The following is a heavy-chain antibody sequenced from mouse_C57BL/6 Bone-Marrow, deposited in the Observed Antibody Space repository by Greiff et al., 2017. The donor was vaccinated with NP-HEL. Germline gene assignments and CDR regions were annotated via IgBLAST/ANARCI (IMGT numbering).Heavy chain of an antibody. CDR1: GYAFSSSW. CDR3: AIYYYGSSPSTEKYFDV. V-gene: IGHV1-82*01. Sequence: VQLQQSGPELVKPGASVKISCKASGYAFSSSWMNWVKQRPGKGLEWIGRIYPGDGDTNYNGKFKGKGTLTADKSSSTAYMQLSSLTSEDSAVYFCAIYYYGSSPSTEKYFDVWGTGTTVTVSS. CDR2: IYPGDGDT. J-gene: IGHJ1*03. D-gene: IGHD1-1*01.